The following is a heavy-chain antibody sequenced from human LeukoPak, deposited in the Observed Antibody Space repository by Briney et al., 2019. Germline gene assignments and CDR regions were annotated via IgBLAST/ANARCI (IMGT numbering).Heavy chain of an antibody. D-gene: IGHD4-17*01. CDR3: ARDLVTVTKGFDI. CDR2: ISYIGST. J-gene: IGHJ3*02. CDR1: ADSFNSHY. Sequence: SETLSLTCAVSADSFNSHYWTWIRQPPGKGLEWIGYISYIGSTNYNPSLKSRVTISIDTSKNQFSLRLSSVTAADTAVYYCARDLVTVTKGFDIWGQGTMVSVSS. V-gene: IGHV4-59*11.